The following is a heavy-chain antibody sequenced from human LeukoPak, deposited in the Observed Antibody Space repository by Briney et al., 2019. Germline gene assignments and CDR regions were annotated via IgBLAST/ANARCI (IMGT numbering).Heavy chain of an antibody. CDR2: ISWNSGSI. D-gene: IGHD6-6*01. Sequence: GGSLRLSCAASGFTFDDYAMHWVRQAPGKGLEWVSGISWNSGSIGYADSVKGRFTISRANAKNSLYLEMNSLRAEDMALYYCAKEYSSSSGSGFDYWGQGTLVTVSS. CDR3: AKEYSSSSGSGFDY. J-gene: IGHJ4*02. CDR1: GFTFDDYA. V-gene: IGHV3-9*03.